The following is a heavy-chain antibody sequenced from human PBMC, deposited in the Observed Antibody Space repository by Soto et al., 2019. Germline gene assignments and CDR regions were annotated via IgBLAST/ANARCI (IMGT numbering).Heavy chain of an antibody. V-gene: IGHV5-10-1*01. CDR2: VDPSYSYN. Sequence: GSLKSSRKGFGYSFTNYWITWVRQMPGKSPEWVGGVDPSYSYNNYSPAFQSHATLSPGKSISTAHLQWSSLKASDTAMYYCARLLHCSSTSCYDNWFDPWGQGTRVTVSS. D-gene: IGHD2-2*01. CDR3: ARLLHCSSTSCYDNWFDP. J-gene: IGHJ5*02. CDR1: GYSFTNYW.